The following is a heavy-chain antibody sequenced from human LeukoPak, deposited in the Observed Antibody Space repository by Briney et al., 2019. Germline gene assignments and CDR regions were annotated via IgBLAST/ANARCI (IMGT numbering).Heavy chain of an antibody. CDR2: IYYSGST. Sequence: SETLSLTCTVSGGSISSSSYYWGWIRQPPGTGLEWIGSIYYSGSTYYNPSLKSRVTISVDTSKNQFSLKLSSVTAADTAVYYCAATLKWELLPGAFDIWGQGTMVTVSS. CDR1: GGSISSSSYY. J-gene: IGHJ3*02. D-gene: IGHD1-26*01. V-gene: IGHV4-39*07. CDR3: AATLKWELLPGAFDI.